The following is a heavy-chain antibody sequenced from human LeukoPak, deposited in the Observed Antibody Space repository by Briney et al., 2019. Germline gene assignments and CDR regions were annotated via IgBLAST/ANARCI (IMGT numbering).Heavy chain of an antibody. Sequence: PGGSLRLSCAASGFTFSSYAMHWVRQAPGKGLEYVSAISSNGGSTYYANSVKGRFTISRDNSKNTLYLQMGSLRAEDMAVYYCARSPNVLLWFGELIYGMDVWGQGTTVTVSS. CDR3: ARSPNVLLWFGELIYGMDV. CDR2: ISSNGGST. D-gene: IGHD3-10*01. V-gene: IGHV3-64*01. J-gene: IGHJ6*02. CDR1: GFTFSSYA.